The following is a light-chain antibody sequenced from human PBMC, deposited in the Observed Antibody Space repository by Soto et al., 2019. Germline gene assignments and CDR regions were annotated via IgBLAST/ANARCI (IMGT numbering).Light chain of an antibody. CDR3: QQYGSYPLT. Sequence: EIVLTQSPATLSLSPGERATLSCRASQSVSSYLAWYRQKPGQPPRLLIYGASNRATGIPDRFSGSGSGTDFTLTISRLEPEDFAVYYCQQYGSYPLTFGGGTKVDIK. CDR1: QSVSSY. CDR2: GAS. V-gene: IGKV3-20*01. J-gene: IGKJ4*01.